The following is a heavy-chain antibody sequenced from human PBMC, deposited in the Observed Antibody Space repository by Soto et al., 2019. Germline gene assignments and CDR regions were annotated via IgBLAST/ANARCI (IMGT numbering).Heavy chain of an antibody. V-gene: IGHV3-23*01. CDR1: GFTFSIYA. D-gene: IGHD1-20*01. CDR3: ATVHNTSRSFDY. CDR2: IGATGRTT. J-gene: IGHJ4*02. Sequence: EVQLLESGGGLVQPGGSLRLSCAASGFTFSIYAMTWVRQAPGKGLEWVSTIGATGRTTYYADSVKGRFTVSRDNSKNTLDLQMSSLRAEETAVYYCATVHNTSRSFDYWGQGTLVTVSS.